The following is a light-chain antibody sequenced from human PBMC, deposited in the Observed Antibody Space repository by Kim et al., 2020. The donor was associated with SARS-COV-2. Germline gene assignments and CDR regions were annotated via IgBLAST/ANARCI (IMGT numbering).Light chain of an antibody. Sequence: SYELTQPPSVSVSPGQTANITCSGDKLGDKYACWYQQKPGQSPVLVIYQDSNRPSGIPERFSGSNSGNTATLTISGTQAMDEADYYCQAWDSSGVFGGGTKLTVL. CDR3: QAWDSSGV. CDR1: KLGDKY. J-gene: IGLJ3*02. CDR2: QDS. V-gene: IGLV3-1*01.